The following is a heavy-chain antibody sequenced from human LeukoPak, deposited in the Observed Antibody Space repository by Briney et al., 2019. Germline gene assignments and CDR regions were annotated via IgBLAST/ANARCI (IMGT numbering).Heavy chain of an antibody. Sequence: ASVKVSCKPSGYTFTSYGISWVRQAPGQGLEWMGWISASNGNTNYAQKLQGRVTMTTDSSTSTAYMELRRLRSDDTAVYYCARERRVVLMVYATPVDYMDVWGKGTTVTVSS. CDR3: ARERRVVLMVYATPVDYMDV. D-gene: IGHD2-8*01. CDR2: ISASNGNT. V-gene: IGHV1-18*01. CDR1: GYTFTSYG. J-gene: IGHJ6*03.